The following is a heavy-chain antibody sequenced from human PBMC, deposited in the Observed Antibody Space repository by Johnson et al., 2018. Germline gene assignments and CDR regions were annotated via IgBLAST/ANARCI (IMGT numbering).Heavy chain of an antibody. D-gene: IGHD6-19*01. CDR3: AREGSSGWSNYYYYYMDV. CDR1: GFTFSSYS. CDR2: ISSSSSYI. V-gene: IGHV3-21*01. J-gene: IGHJ6*03. Sequence: EVQLVQSGGGLVKPGGSLRLSCAASGFTFSSYSMNWVRQAPGKGLEWVSSISSSSSYIYYSDSVKGRFTISRDNAKNSLYLQMNSLRAGDTAVYYCAREGSSGWSNYYYYYMDVWGKGTTVTVSS.